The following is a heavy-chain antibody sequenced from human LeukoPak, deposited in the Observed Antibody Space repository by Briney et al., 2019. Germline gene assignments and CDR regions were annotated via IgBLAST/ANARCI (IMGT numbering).Heavy chain of an antibody. CDR2: ISSDGIDK. V-gene: IGHV3-30*03. CDR1: GVTFRNYG. Sequence: GGSLRLSCSVSGVTFRNYGMHWVRQAPGKGLEWVALISSDGIDKLYGASVKGRFTISRDDSKSTLYLQMNSLTAEDTAVYYCTTKVMHGNLGDDYDDWGQGTLVTVSS. J-gene: IGHJ4*02. CDR3: TTKVMHGNLGDDYDD. D-gene: IGHD1-1*01.